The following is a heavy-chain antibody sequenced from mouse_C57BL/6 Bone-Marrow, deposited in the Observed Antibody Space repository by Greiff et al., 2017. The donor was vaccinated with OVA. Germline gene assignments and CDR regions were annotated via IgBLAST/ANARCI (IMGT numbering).Heavy chain of an antibody. CDR3: ARTVVGEEDY. D-gene: IGHD1-1*01. CDR2: FHPYNDDT. J-gene: IGHJ2*01. V-gene: IGHV1-47*01. CDR1: GYTFTTYP. Sequence: QVQLQQSGAELVKPGASVKMSCKASGYTFTTYPIEWMKQNHGKSLEWIGNFHPYNDDTKYNEKFKGKATLTADKSSSTAYMELRSLTSEDSAVYFCARTVVGEEDYWGQGTTLTVSS.